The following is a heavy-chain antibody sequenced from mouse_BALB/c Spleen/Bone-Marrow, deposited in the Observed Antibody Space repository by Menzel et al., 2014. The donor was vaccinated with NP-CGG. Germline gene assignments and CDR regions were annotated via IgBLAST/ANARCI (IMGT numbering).Heavy chain of an antibody. Sequence: EVQGVESGGGLVRPGGSLKLSCAASGFTFSDCYMYWVRQTPEKRLEWVATISDGGSYTYYPDSVKGRFTISRDNAKNNLYLQMSSLKSEDTAMYYCARVSYDYFDYWGQGTTLTVSS. CDR1: GFTFSDCY. CDR3: ARVSYDYFDY. V-gene: IGHV5-4*02. D-gene: IGHD2-4*01. CDR2: ISDGGSYT. J-gene: IGHJ2*01.